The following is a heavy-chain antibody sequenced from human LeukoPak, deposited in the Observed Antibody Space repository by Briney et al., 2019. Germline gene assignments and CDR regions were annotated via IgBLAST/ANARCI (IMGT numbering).Heavy chain of an antibody. V-gene: IGHV4-39*01. J-gene: IGHJ4*01. Sequence: SETLSLTCAVSGGSISSSSYYWGWIRQPPGKGLEWIGSIYYRGSTYYNPSLKSRVTISVDTSKNQVSLKLNSVTAADSAMYYCAKSGGYGLIDYWGQGTLVTVSS. CDR2: IYYRGST. D-gene: IGHD1-26*01. CDR3: AKSGGYGLIDY. CDR1: GGSISSSSYY.